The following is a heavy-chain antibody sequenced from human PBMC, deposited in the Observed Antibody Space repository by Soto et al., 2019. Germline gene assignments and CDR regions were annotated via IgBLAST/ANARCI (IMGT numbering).Heavy chain of an antibody. CDR1: GYTFTSYA. J-gene: IGHJ5*02. CDR2: INAGNGNT. Sequence: QVQLVQSGAEVKKPGASVKVSCKASGYTFTSYAMHWVRQAPGQRLEWMGWINAGNGNTKYSQKIQGRITITRDTSASTAYMELSSLRSEDTAVYYCARTTYYDFWSGDSPRWFDPWGQGTLVTVSS. D-gene: IGHD3-3*01. CDR3: ARTTYYDFWSGDSPRWFDP. V-gene: IGHV1-3*01.